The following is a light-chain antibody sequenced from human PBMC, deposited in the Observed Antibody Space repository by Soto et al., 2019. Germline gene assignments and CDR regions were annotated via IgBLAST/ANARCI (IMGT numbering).Light chain of an antibody. J-gene: IGKJ1*01. CDR2: DAS. V-gene: IGKV3-15*01. Sequence: EIVMTQSPATLSVSPGEGATLSCRASQSVATRLAWYQHTPGQSPRLLIYDASIRATDIPARFSGSGSGTEFTLTITSLRSEDFAVYYCQQYDDWPRTFGQGTKVDI. CDR3: QQYDDWPRT. CDR1: QSVATR.